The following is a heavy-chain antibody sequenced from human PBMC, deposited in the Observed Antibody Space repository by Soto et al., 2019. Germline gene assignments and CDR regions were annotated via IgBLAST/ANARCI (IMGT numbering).Heavy chain of an antibody. D-gene: IGHD3-16*02. V-gene: IGHV4-34*01. CDR1: GGSFSGYY. CDR3: ARGQGSRIMITFGGVIASNWFDP. CDR2: INHSGST. J-gene: IGHJ5*02. Sequence: PSETLSLTCAVYGGSFSGYYWSWIRQPPGKGLEWIGEINHSGSTNYNPSLKSRVTISVDTSKNQFSLKLSSVTAADTAVYYCARGQGSRIMITFGGVIASNWFDPWGQGTLVTVSS.